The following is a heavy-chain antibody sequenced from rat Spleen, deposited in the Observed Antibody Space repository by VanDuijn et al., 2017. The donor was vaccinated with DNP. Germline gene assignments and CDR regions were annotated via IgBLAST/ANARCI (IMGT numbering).Heavy chain of an antibody. D-gene: IGHD5-1*01. V-gene: IGHV5-7*01. J-gene: IGHJ3*01. CDR3: ATGSWFAY. CDR2: ISYDGSRT. Sequence: EVQLVESGGGLVQPGRSMKLSCAASGFTFSNYDMAWVRQAPKKGLEWVATISYDGSRTYYRDSVKGRFTISRDNAKSTLYLQMDSLRSEDTATYYCATGSWFAYWGQGTLVTVSS. CDR1: GFTFSNYD.